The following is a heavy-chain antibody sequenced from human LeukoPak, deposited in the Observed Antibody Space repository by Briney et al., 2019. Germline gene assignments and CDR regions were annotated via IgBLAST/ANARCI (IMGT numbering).Heavy chain of an antibody. D-gene: IGHD2-21*02. Sequence: GASVKVSSKASGYTFTAYYLHWVRQAPGQGLEWMGWINPTSGVTNYAQNFQGRVTMTRDTSIDTAYMDLSRLTSDDTAVYYCGRVAYCGSGCYHFFDYWGQGTLVTVS. CDR3: GRVAYCGSGCYHFFDY. V-gene: IGHV1-2*02. CDR1: GYTFTAYY. CDR2: INPTSGVT. J-gene: IGHJ4*02.